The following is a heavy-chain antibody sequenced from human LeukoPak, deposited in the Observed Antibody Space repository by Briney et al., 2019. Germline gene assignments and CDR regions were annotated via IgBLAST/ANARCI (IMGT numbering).Heavy chain of an antibody. CDR2: IIPIFGTA. CDR3: ARAQDMVRGVTSVYYYYYMDV. D-gene: IGHD3-10*01. V-gene: IGHV1-69*13. Sequence: SVKVSCKASGGTFSSYAISWVRQAPGQGLERMGGIIPIFGTANYAQKFQGRVTITADESTSTAYMELSSLRSEDTAVYYCARAQDMVRGVTSVYYYYYMDVWGKGTTVTVSS. CDR1: GGTFSSYA. J-gene: IGHJ6*03.